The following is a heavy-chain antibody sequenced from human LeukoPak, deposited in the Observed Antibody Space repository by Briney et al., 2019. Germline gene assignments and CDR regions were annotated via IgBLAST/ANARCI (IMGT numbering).Heavy chain of an antibody. J-gene: IGHJ4*02. V-gene: IGHV3-23*01. CDR1: GFTFSSYA. CDR3: AKDAPTPYYYDSSGYQDY. Sequence: GGPLRLSCAASGFTFSSYAMSWVRQAPGKGLEWVSAISGSGGSTYYADSVKGRFTISRDNSKNTLYLQMNSLRAEDTAVYYCAKDAPTPYYYDSSGYQDYWGQGTLVTVSS. CDR2: ISGSGGST. D-gene: IGHD3-22*01.